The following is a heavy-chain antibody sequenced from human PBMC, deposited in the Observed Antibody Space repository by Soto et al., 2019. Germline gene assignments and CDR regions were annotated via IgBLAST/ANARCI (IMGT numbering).Heavy chain of an antibody. D-gene: IGHD5-18*01. CDR1: GYTFTGYY. CDR3: AREADTARAYFDY. J-gene: IGHJ4*02. V-gene: IGHV1-2*04. CDR2: INPNSGGT. Sequence: ASVKVSCKASGYTFTGYYMHWVRQAPGRGLEWMGWINPNSGGTNYAQKFQGWVTMTRDTSISTAYMELSRLRSDDTAVYYCAREADTARAYFDYWGQGTLVTVSS.